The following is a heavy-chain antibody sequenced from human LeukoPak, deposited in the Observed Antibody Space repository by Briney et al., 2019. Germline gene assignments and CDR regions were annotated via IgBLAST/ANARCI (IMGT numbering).Heavy chain of an antibody. D-gene: IGHD3-10*01. CDR1: GFTVSSNY. CDR3: ARVVELLWFGEPTGWFDP. J-gene: IGHJ5*02. CDR2: IYSGGST. V-gene: IGHV3-53*01. Sequence: PGGSLRLSCAASGFTVSSNYMSWVRQAPGKGLEWVSVIYSGGSTYYADSVKGRFTISRDNSKNTLYLQMNSLRAEDTAVYYCARVVELLWFGEPTGWFDPWGQGTLVTVSS.